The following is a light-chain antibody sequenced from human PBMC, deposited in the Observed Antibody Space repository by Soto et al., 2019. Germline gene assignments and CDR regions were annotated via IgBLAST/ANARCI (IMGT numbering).Light chain of an antibody. CDR1: SSDAGGYNY. V-gene: IGLV2-8*01. Sequence: QPVLTQPPSASGSPGQSVTISCTGTSSDAGGYNYVSWYQQYPGRAPKLMIYEVTKRPSGVPDRFSGSKSGNTASLTVSGLQAEDEADYYCSSYAASNNFYFVFGGGTKLTVL. CDR2: EVT. J-gene: IGLJ3*02. CDR3: SSYAASNNFYFV.